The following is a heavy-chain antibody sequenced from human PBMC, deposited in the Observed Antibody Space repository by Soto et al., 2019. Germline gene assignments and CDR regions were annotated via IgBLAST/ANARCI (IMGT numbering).Heavy chain of an antibody. V-gene: IGHV1-69*06. CDR3: AREGGGYSYGYTHDYYYGMDV. CDR2: IIPIFGTA. Sequence: GASVKVSCKASGGTFSSYAISWVRQAPGQGLEWMGGIIPIFGTANYAQKFQGRVTITADKSTSTAYMELSSLRSEDTAVYYCAREGGGYSYGYTHDYYYGMDVWGQGTTVTVS. CDR1: GGTFSSYA. J-gene: IGHJ6*02. D-gene: IGHD5-18*01.